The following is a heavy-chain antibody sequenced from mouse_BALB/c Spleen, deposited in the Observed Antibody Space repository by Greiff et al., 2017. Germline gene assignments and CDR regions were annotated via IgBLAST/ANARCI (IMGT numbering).Heavy chain of an antibody. CDR1: GFTFSSFG. J-gene: IGHJ4*01. D-gene: IGHD2-10*01. Sequence: EVKVVESGGDLVQPGGSRKLSCAASGFTFSSFGMHWVRQAPEKGLEWVAYISSGSSTIYYADTVKGRFTISRDNPKNTLFLQMTSLRSEDTAMYYCARSRPYYGNYYAMDYWGQGTSVTVSS. CDR2: ISSGSSTI. CDR3: ARSRPYYGNYYAMDY. V-gene: IGHV5-17*02.